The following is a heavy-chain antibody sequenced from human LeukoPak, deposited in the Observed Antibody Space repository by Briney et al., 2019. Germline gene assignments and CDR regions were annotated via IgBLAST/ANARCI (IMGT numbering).Heavy chain of an antibody. CDR1: GFTFSNNY. J-gene: IGHJ6*03. CDR2: IYSIGST. V-gene: IGHV3-53*01. Sequence: GGSLRLSCAASGFTFSNNYMSWVRQAPGKGLEWVSVIYSIGSTYYADSVKGRFTISRDNSKNTLYLQMNSLRAEDTAVYYCARVRGSGYPYYYYYYMDVWGKGTTVTVSS. CDR3: ARVRGSGYPYYYYYYMDV. D-gene: IGHD3-3*01.